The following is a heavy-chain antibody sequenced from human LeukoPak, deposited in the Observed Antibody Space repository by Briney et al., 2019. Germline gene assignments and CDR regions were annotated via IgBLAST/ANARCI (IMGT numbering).Heavy chain of an antibody. V-gene: IGHV3-7*01. J-gene: IGHJ4*02. Sequence: GGSLRLSCAVSGFRFSSQWMTWVRQAPGTGLEWVATINSDGSATYHVDSVKGRFTISRDNAKNLVYLQMSILRAEDTAVYYCADLGTSDCGQGTLVTVSS. D-gene: IGHD1-7*01. CDR2: INSDGSAT. CDR3: ADLGTSD. CDR1: GFRFSSQW.